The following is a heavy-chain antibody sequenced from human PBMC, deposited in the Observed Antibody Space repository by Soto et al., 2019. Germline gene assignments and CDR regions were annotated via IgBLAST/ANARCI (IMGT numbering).Heavy chain of an antibody. D-gene: IGHD5-18*01. J-gene: IGHJ6*02. CDR1: GFTFSSYG. Sequence: GGSLRLSCAASGFTFSSYGIHWVRQAPGKGLEWVALISYDGTDKYYADSVKGRFTISRDNSKNTLYLQMSSLGPEDTAVYYCVKERYAQLWLEDYGMDVWGQGTTVTV. CDR2: ISYDGTDK. CDR3: VKERYAQLWLEDYGMDV. V-gene: IGHV3-30*18.